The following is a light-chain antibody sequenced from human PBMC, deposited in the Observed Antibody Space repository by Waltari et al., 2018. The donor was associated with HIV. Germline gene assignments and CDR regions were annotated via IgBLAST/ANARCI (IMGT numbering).Light chain of an antibody. V-gene: IGLV1-51*01. Sequence: QSVLTQPPSVSAAPGQTVTISCSGSSSNIGNHDVSWYQQLPGTAPKLLIYGDNKRPSGTPDRFSGSKAGTSATLGITGLQTGYEVDYYCGTWDSSLSAVFGGGTKLTVL. CDR2: GDN. CDR1: SSNIGNHD. CDR3: GTWDSSLSAV. J-gene: IGLJ3*02.